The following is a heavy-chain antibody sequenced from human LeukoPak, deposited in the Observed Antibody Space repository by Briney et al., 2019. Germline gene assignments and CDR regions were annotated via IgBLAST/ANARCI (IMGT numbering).Heavy chain of an antibody. V-gene: IGHV4-59*12. CDR1: GCSICSYY. D-gene: IGHD6-13*01. CDR3: ARDRAFGSSWYWFDP. Sequence: SETLCLTSTVSGCSICSYYWNWIRQPPGKGLEWIGYIYYSGSTNYNPSLKSRVTISVDTSKNQSSLKLSSVTAADTAVCYCARDRAFGSSWYWFDPWGEEIMVTVSS. J-gene: IGHJ5*02. CDR2: IYYSGST.